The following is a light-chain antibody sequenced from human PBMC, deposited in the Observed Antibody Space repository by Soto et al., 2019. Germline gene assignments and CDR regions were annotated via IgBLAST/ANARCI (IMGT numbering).Light chain of an antibody. J-gene: IGLJ1*01. CDR1: SSDIGTYNL. Sequence: QSALTQPASVSGSPGQSITISCTGTSSDIGTYNLVSWYQHYPGKAPKLMIYEGIKRPSGVSNRFSGSRSGNTASLTISGLQAEDEADYYCSSYTDSSNYVFGTGTKVTVL. CDR2: EGI. V-gene: IGLV2-14*02. CDR3: SSYTDSSNYV.